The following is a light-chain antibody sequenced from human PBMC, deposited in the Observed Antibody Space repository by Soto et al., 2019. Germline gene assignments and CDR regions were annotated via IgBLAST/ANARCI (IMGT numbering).Light chain of an antibody. CDR2: DAS. J-gene: IGKJ4*01. CDR1: QSVSSY. Sequence: EIVLTQSPATLSLSPGERATLSCRASQSVSSYLASYQQQPGQAPRLLLYDASNRATGIPARFSGSGSGTHFTLTIGGLEPEEFPGYYYQQRSNWLTFGGGTKVEIK. CDR3: QQRSNWLT. V-gene: IGKV3-11*01.